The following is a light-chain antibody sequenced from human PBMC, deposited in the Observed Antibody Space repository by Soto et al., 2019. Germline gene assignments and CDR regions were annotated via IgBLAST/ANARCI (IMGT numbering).Light chain of an antibody. CDR3: AAWDDSLSGYV. J-gene: IGLJ1*01. CDR1: SSNIGNHY. CDR2: RNN. Sequence: QSVLTQPPSACGTPGQRVTISCSGSSSNIGNHYVYWYQHLPGTAPKLLIYRNNQRPSGVPDRFSGSHSGTSGSLAISGLRSEDEADYYCAAWDDSLSGYVFGTGTKVTVL. V-gene: IGLV1-47*01.